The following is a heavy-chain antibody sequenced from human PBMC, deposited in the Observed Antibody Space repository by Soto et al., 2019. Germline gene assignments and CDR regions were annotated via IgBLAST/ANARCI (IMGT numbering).Heavy chain of an antibody. CDR2: SIPIFGTP. V-gene: IGHV1-69*12. Sequence: QVQLVQSGAEVKKPGSSVKVSCKASGGTLRNYAINWVRQAPGQGLEWIGGSIPIFGTPNYAQKFHGRVSLTADESTTTAYMELSSLRSEDTAVYYCAKPGRPSSATTLGGPFHIWGQGTMVTVSS. J-gene: IGHJ3*02. CDR3: AKPGRPSSATTLGGPFHI. D-gene: IGHD1-1*01. CDR1: GGTLRNYA.